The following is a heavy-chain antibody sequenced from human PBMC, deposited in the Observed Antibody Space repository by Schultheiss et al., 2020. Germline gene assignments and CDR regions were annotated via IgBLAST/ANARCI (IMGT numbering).Heavy chain of an antibody. D-gene: IGHD6-19*01. J-gene: IGHJ4*02. CDR3: ARVRVAGTPGFDY. V-gene: IGHV1-69*06. Sequence: KISCKASGSTFTGYYMHWVRQAPGQGLEWMGGIIPIFGTANYAQKFQGRVTITADKSTSTAYMELSSLRSEDTAVYYCARVRVAGTPGFDYWGQGTLVTVSS. CDR1: GSTFTGYY. CDR2: IIPIFGTA.